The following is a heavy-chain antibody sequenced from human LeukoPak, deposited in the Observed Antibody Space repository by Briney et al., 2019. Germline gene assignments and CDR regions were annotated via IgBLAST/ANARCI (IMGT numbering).Heavy chain of an antibody. CDR3: ASVDTAMVEHVY. J-gene: IGHJ4*02. Sequence: KSSETLSLTCAVYGGSFSGYYWIWIRQPPGKGLEGRVEINHSGSNNYNSSLKSRVTISVDTSKNQFSLKLSSVTAADTALYYCASVDTAMVEHVYWGQGTLVTVSS. CDR1: GGSFSGYY. CDR2: INHSGSN. V-gene: IGHV4-34*01. D-gene: IGHD5-18*01.